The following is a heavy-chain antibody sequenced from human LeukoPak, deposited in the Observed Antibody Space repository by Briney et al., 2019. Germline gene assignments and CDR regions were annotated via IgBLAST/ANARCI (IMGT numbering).Heavy chain of an antibody. V-gene: IGHV1-46*01. Sequence: ASVKVSCKASGYTFTSYYMHWVRQAPGQGLEWMGIINPSDGSTSYAQKFQGRVTMTRDTSTSTVYMELNSLRSEDTAVNYCARVAWEGSHRGGDCYPFDYWGQGTLVTVSS. J-gene: IGHJ4*02. CDR1: GYTFTSYY. CDR2: INPSDGST. D-gene: IGHD2-21*02. CDR3: ARVAWEGSHRGGDCYPFDY.